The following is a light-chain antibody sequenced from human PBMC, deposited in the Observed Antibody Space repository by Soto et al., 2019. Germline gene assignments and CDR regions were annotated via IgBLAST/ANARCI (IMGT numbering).Light chain of an antibody. Sequence: EVVMTQSPATLSVSPGDRATLSCRASQSVDTNVAWYQQKPGQAPRLLVHGASTRATGVPARFTGIGSGTDFTPTISGLQSDDFAVYYCQQYYNWPPYTFGQGTKLQIK. V-gene: IGKV3-15*01. J-gene: IGKJ2*01. CDR1: QSVDTN. CDR2: GAS. CDR3: QQYYNWPPYT.